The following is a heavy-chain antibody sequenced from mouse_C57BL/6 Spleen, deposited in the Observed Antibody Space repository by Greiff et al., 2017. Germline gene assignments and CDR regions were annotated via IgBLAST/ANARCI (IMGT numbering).Heavy chain of an antibody. D-gene: IGHD1-1*01. V-gene: IGHV1-76*01. CDR2: IYPGSGNT. J-gene: IGHJ4*01. Sequence: QVQLKESGAELVRPGASVKLSCKASGYTFTDYYINWVKQRPGQGLEWIARIYPGSGNTYYNEKFKGKATLTAEKSSSTAYMQLSSLTSEDSAVYFCARGGYGSFYAMDYWGQGTSVTVSS. CDR1: GYTFTDYY. CDR3: ARGGYGSFYAMDY.